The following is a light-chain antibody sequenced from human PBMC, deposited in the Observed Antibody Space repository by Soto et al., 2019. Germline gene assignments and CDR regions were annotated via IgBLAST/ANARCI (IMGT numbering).Light chain of an antibody. CDR1: SSDVGGRDF. CDR3: SSYTSTATVV. V-gene: IGLV2-14*03. J-gene: IGLJ3*02. Sequence: QSALTQVASVSGSPGQSITISCTGTSSDVGGRDFVSWYQQHPGKPPKLIIYNVNYRPSGVSDRFSGSKSGNTASLTISGLQADDEADYYCSSYTSTATVVFGGGTKLTVL. CDR2: NVN.